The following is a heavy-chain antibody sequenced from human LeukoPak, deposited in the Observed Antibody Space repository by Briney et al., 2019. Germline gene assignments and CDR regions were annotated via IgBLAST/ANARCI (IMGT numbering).Heavy chain of an antibody. CDR2: INSDGSST. CDR1: GFTFSDYW. Sequence: GGSLRLSCAASGFTFSDYWMRWVRQAPGKGLVWVSRINSDGSSTNYADSVKRRFTISRDNAKNTLYLQMNSLRAEDTAVYYCARGYRPNWGSTVGDYWGQGTLVTVSS. J-gene: IGHJ4*02. V-gene: IGHV3-74*01. D-gene: IGHD7-27*01. CDR3: ARGYRPNWGSTVGDY.